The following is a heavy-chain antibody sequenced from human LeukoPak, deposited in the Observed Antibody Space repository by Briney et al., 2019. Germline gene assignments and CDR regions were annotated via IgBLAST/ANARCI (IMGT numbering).Heavy chain of an antibody. D-gene: IGHD6-19*01. CDR1: GGSISSSSYY. CDR3: ARHGFGSSDWYVEN. V-gene: IGHV4-39*01. CDR2: IYYSGST. J-gene: IGHJ4*02. Sequence: SETLSLTCTVSGGSISSSSYYWGWIRQPPGKGLEWIGSIYYSGSTYYNPSLKSRVTISVDTSKNQFSLKLSSVTAADTAVYYCARHGFGSSDWYVENWGQGTLVTVSS.